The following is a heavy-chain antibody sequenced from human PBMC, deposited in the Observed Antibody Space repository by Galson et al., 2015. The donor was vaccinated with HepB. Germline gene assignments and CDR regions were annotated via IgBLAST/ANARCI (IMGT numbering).Heavy chain of an antibody. Sequence: SETLSLTCTVSGGSISSYYWSWIRQPPGKGLEWIGYIYYSGSTNYNPSLKSRVTISVDTSKNQFSLKLSSVTAADTAVYYCARDYGCGGSCSDYYYYYMDVWGKGTTVTVSS. CDR3: ARDYGCGGSCSDYYYYYMDV. CDR2: IYYSGST. CDR1: GGSISSYY. D-gene: IGHD2-15*01. J-gene: IGHJ6*03. V-gene: IGHV4-59*01.